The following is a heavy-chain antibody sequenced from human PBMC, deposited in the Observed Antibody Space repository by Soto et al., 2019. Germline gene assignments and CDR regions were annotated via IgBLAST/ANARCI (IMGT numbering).Heavy chain of an antibody. V-gene: IGHV4-34*01. CDR3: ARRRTAMVMNYYYGMDV. CDR1: GGSFSGYY. CDR2: INHSGST. D-gene: IGHD5-18*01. J-gene: IGHJ6*02. Sequence: PSETLSLTCAVYGGSFSGYYWSWIRQPPGKGLEWIGEINHSGSTNYNPSLKSRVTISVDTSKNQFSLKLSSVTAADTAVYYCARRRTAMVMNYYYGMDVWGQGTTVTVSS.